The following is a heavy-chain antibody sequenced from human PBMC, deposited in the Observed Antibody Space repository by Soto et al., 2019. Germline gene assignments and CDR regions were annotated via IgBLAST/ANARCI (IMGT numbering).Heavy chain of an antibody. CDR1: GFTFSSYA. CDR3: ASSGPMVRGVIRGYYYYGMDV. J-gene: IGHJ6*02. Sequence: EVQLLESGGGLVQPGGSLRLSCAASGFTFSSYAMSWVRQAPGKGLEWVSAISGSGGSTYYADSVKGRFTISRVNSKNTLYLQMNSLRAEDTAVYYCASSGPMVRGVIRGYYYYGMDVWGQGTTVTVSS. V-gene: IGHV3-23*01. D-gene: IGHD3-10*01. CDR2: ISGSGGST.